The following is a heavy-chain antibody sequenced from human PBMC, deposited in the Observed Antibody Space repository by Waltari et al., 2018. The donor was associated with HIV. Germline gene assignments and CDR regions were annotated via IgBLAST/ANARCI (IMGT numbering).Heavy chain of an antibody. D-gene: IGHD2-21*02. V-gene: IGHV3-21*01. CDR3: ARDTDIVVVTTDAFDI. CDR1: GFTFSSYS. J-gene: IGHJ3*02. Sequence: EVQLVESGGGLVKPGGSLRLSCAASGFTFSSYSMNWVRRAPGKGLEWVSSISSSSSYIYYADSVKGRFTISRDNAKNSLYLQMNSLRAEDTAVYYCARDTDIVVVTTDAFDIWGQGTMVTVSS. CDR2: ISSSSSYI.